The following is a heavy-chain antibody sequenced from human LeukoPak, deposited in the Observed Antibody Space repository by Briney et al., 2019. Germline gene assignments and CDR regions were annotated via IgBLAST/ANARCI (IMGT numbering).Heavy chain of an antibody. V-gene: IGHV3-33*06. Sequence: GRSLRLSCAASGFTFSTYDMHWVRQAPGKGLEWVALIWYDGSNKDYADSVKGRSSISRDNSKNTLYLQMNSLRAEDTAVYYCAKDKATPLPYYYYGMDVWGQGTTVTVSS. CDR3: AKDKATPLPYYYYGMDV. CDR1: GFTFSTYD. J-gene: IGHJ6*02. CDR2: IWYDGSNK.